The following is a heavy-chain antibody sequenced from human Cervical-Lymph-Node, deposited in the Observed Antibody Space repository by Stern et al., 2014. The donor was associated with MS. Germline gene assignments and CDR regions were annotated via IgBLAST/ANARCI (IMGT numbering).Heavy chain of an antibody. D-gene: IGHD3-3*01. J-gene: IGHJ4*02. Sequence: QVQMVQSGAEVKKPGASVKVSCKTSGYNFNTYDITWVRQAPGKGLEWMGWMTPLNGNSVSAHKFQGRVAMTRDTSLATAYMDLIGLTSDDTAIYYCATPSLPFFWGQGTLITVSP. CDR3: ATPSLPFF. CDR2: MTPLNGNS. CDR1: GYNFNTYD. V-gene: IGHV1-8*02.